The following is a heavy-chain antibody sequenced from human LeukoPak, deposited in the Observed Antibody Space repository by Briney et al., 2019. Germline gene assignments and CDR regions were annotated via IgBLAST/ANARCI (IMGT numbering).Heavy chain of an antibody. J-gene: IGHJ4*02. CDR2: INPSGGST. Sequence: GASVKVSCKASGYTFTGYYLHWVRQAPGQGLEWMGWINPSGGSTSYAQKFQGRVTMTRDMSTSTVYMELSSLRSEDTAVYYCARGSYDFWSGYWYWGQGTLVTVSS. D-gene: IGHD3-3*01. CDR3: ARGSYDFWSGYWY. CDR1: GYTFTGYY. V-gene: IGHV1-46*01.